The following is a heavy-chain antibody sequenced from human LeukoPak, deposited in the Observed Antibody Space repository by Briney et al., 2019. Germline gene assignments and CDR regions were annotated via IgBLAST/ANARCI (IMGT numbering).Heavy chain of an antibody. V-gene: IGHV3-9*01. CDR1: GFTFDDYA. CDR2: ISWNSGSI. J-gene: IGHJ4*02. CDR3: ASDIVAPGLHFEY. Sequence: PGGSLRLSCAASGFTFDDYAMHWVRQAPGKGLEWVSGISWNSGSIGYADSVKGRFTITRDNAKNSLYLQMNSLRAEDTAVYYCASDIVAPGLHFEYWGQGTLVTVSS. D-gene: IGHD2-2*01.